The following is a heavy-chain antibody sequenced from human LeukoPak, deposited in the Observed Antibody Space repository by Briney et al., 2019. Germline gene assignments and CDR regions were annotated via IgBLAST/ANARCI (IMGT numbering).Heavy chain of an antibody. CDR3: STDPRLLIY. V-gene: IGHV3-48*03. D-gene: IGHD2-8*01. CDR2: ISESGSDM. CDR1: GFTFSSYE. J-gene: IGHJ4*01. Sequence: PGGSLRLSCAASGFTFSSYEMNWIRQTPGKGLEWLAYISESGSDMYYADSVKGRFTISRDNAKNSLYLQMNSLRPDDTALYYCSTDPRLLIYWGHGTLVTVSS.